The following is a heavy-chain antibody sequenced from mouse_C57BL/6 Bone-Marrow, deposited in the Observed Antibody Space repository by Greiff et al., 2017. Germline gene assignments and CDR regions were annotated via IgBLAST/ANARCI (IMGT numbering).Heavy chain of an antibody. D-gene: IGHD2-3*01. J-gene: IGHJ3*01. CDR3: ARERGGYLFAY. CDR1: GFTFSSYA. V-gene: IGHV5-4*01. Sequence: EVHLVESGGGLVKPGGSLKLSCAASGFTFSSYAMPWVRQTPDKRLEWVATISDGGSYTYYPDNVKGRFTISRDNAKNNPYLQMSHLKSEDSAMYDCARERGGYLFAYWGRGTLVTVSA. CDR2: ISDGGSYT.